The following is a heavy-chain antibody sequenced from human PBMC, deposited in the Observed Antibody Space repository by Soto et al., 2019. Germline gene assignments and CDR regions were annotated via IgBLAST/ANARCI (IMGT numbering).Heavy chain of an antibody. V-gene: IGHV4-39*01. CDR1: GGSISSSTYY. Sequence: QLQLQESGPGLVKPSETLSLTCTVSGGSISSSTYYWGWIRQPPGKGRGWIGNIYYSGSTYYNPSLKSRVTISVDTSKNQFSLNLTSVTAADTAVYYCARQGSGTDYWGQGTLVTVSS. J-gene: IGHJ4*02. CDR2: IYYSGST. CDR3: ARQGSGTDY.